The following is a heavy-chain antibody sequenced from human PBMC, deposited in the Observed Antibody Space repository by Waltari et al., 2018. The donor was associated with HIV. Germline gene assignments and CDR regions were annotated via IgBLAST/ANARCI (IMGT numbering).Heavy chain of an antibody. CDR2: IKYDGAKR. D-gene: IGHD2-2*01. Sequence: EEQLVESGGGLVQPGESLRLSCVASGFTFTSNWMRWFRQAPGKGLEWVASIKYDGAKRKYADSVKGRFTISRDNSKTSLFLEMHNLRVEDTGIYSCATSSSADAHWGQGTLVTVSS. V-gene: IGHV3-7*03. CDR1: GFTFTSNW. CDR3: ATSSSADAH. J-gene: IGHJ4*02.